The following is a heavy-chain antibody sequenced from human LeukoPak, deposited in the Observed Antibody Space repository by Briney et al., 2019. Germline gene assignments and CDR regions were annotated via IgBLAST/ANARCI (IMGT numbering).Heavy chain of an antibody. CDR1: GFTVSSNY. CDR2: ISGSGGST. D-gene: IGHD5-18*01. J-gene: IGHJ5*02. V-gene: IGHV3-23*01. CDR3: AKDGGDTAIDPYNWFDP. Sequence: GGSLRLSCAASGFTVSSNYMSWVRQAPGKGLEWVSAISGSGGSTYYADSVKGRFTISRDNSKNTLYLQMNSLRAEDTAVYYCAKDGGDTAIDPYNWFDPWGQGTLVTVSS.